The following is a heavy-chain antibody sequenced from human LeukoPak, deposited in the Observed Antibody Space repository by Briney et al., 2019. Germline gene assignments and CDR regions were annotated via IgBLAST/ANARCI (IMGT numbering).Heavy chain of an antibody. J-gene: IGHJ4*02. CDR2: INSDGSST. D-gene: IGHD3-3*01. CDR3: AREDGSGYPLDY. Sequence: GGSLRLSCAASGFTFSSYWMHRVRQAPGKGLVWVSRINSDGSSTSYADSVKGRFTISRDNAQNTLLLQMNSLRAEDTAVYYCAREDGSGYPLDYWGQGTLVTVSS. V-gene: IGHV3-74*01. CDR1: GFTFSSYW.